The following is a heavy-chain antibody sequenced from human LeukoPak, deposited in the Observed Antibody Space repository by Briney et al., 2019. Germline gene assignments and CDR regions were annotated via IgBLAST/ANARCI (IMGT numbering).Heavy chain of an antibody. D-gene: IGHD1-7*01. J-gene: IGHJ4*02. CDR2: ISGSGGST. CDR1: GYTFSSYA. CDR3: AKTFSGTTSSDFDY. Sequence: GGSLRLSCAASGYTFSSYAMSWVRQARGKGLEWVSAISGSGGSTYYADSVKGRFTISRDNSKNTLYLQMNSLRAEDTAVYYCAKTFSGTTSSDFDYWGQGTLVTVSS. V-gene: IGHV3-23*01.